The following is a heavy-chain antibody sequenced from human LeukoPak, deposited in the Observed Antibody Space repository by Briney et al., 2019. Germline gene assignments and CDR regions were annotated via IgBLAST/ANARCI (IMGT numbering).Heavy chain of an antibody. Sequence: PSETPSLTCAVYGGSFSGYYWSWIRQPPGKGLEWIGEINHSGSTNYNPSLKSRVTISVDTSKNQFSLKLSSVTAADTAVYYCARGGYLFSDYVWGSYRPIDYWGQGTLVTVSS. J-gene: IGHJ4*02. V-gene: IGHV4-34*01. CDR3: ARGGYLFSDYVWGSYRPIDY. D-gene: IGHD3-16*02. CDR1: GGSFSGYY. CDR2: INHSGST.